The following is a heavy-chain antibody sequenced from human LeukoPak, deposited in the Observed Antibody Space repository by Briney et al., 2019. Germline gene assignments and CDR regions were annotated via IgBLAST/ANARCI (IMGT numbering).Heavy chain of an antibody. Sequence: SSETLSLTCTVSGGSISSYYWSWIRQPPGKGLEWIGYIYYSGSTNYNPSLKSRVTISVDTSKNQFSLKLSSVTAADTAVYYCARVITIFGVTPYYYYMDVWGKGTTVTVSS. V-gene: IGHV4-59*01. CDR1: GGSISSYY. D-gene: IGHD3-3*01. J-gene: IGHJ6*03. CDR2: IYYSGST. CDR3: ARVITIFGVTPYYYYMDV.